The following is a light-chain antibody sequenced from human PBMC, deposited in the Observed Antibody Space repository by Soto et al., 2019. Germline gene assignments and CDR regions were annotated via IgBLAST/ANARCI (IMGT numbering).Light chain of an antibody. CDR1: QSVSIL. V-gene: IGKV3-11*01. J-gene: IGKJ5*01. Sequence: EIVMTQSPATLSVSPGERATLSCRASQSVSILLAWYQQKPGQAPRLLIYDASNRATGIPARFSGSGSGTDFTLTISSLEPEDFAVYYCQQRSNWPPTFGQGTRLEIK. CDR2: DAS. CDR3: QQRSNWPPT.